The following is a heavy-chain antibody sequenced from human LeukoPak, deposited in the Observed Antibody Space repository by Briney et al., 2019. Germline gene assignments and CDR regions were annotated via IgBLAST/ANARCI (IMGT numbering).Heavy chain of an antibody. CDR1: GGSISSSSYY. Sequence: SETLSLTCTVSGGSISSSSYYWGWIRQPPGKGLEWIGSIYYSGSTYYNPSLRSRVTISVDTSKNQFSLKLNSVTAADTAVYYCASPRYSSGWYFDYWGQGTLVTVSS. CDR3: ASPRYSSGWYFDY. CDR2: IYYSGST. J-gene: IGHJ4*02. D-gene: IGHD6-19*01. V-gene: IGHV4-39*01.